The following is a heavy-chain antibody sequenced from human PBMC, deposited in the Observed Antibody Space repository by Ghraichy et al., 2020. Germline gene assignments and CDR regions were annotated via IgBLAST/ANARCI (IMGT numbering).Heavy chain of an antibody. D-gene: IGHD3-3*01. J-gene: IGHJ4*02. Sequence: ETLSLTCVVSGYPIINNYYWGWIRQPPGMGLQWIGTIYHTGGTFYNPSLKSRATISVDTSKSQFSLKLNSVTAADTAVYYCARHGIEWSTVPRFDHWGQGSLVTVSS. CDR3: ARHGIEWSTVPRFDH. CDR2: IYHTGGT. CDR1: GYPIINNYY. V-gene: IGHV4-38-2*01.